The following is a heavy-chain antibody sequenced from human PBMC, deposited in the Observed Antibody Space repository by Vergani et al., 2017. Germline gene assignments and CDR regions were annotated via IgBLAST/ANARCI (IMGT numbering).Heavy chain of an antibody. CDR2: INPNSGGT. CDR3: AVPYCSSTSCYLVLDY. CDR1: GYTFTGYY. V-gene: IGHV1-2*02. Sequence: QVQLVQSGAEVKKPGASVKVSCKASGYTFTGYYMHWVRQAPGQGLEWMGGINPNSGGTNYAQKFQGRVTMTRDTSISTAYMELSRLRSDDTAVYYCAVPYCSSTSCYLVLDYWGQGTLVTVSS. D-gene: IGHD2-2*01. J-gene: IGHJ4*02.